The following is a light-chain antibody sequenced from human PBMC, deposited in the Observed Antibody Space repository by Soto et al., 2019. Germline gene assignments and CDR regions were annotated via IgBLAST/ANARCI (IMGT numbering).Light chain of an antibody. CDR2: WAS. CDR3: QQYNNWPPVT. V-gene: IGKV4-1*01. J-gene: IGKJ3*01. CDR1: QSLLYSSNNKNY. Sequence: DIVMTQSPDSLPVSLGERATINCKSSQSLLYSSNNKNYLAWYQQKPGQPPKLLIFWASTRESGVPDRFSGSGSGTDFTLTISRLQAEDVAVYFCQQYNNWPPVTFGPGTKVDI.